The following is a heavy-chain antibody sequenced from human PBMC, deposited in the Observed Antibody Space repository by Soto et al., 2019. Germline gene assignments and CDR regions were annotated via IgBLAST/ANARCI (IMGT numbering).Heavy chain of an antibody. CDR2: ISWNSGSI. Sequence: EVQLVESGGGLVQPGRSLRLSCAASGFTFDDYAMHWVRQAPGKGLEWVSGISWNSGSIGYADSVKGRFTISRDNAKNSLYLQMKSLRAEDTALYYCAKPFGKTLGDPCGYWGQGTLVTVSS. J-gene: IGHJ4*02. V-gene: IGHV3-9*01. CDR1: GFTFDDYA. D-gene: IGHD3-10*01. CDR3: AKPFGKTLGDPCGY.